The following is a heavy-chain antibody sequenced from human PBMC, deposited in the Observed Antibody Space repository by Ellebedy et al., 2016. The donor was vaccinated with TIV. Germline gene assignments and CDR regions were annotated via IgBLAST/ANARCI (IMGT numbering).Heavy chain of an antibody. CDR1: GFTFSSYW. CDR2: IKQDGSEK. CDR3: VTQRGLD. Sequence: GGSLRLXXAASGFTFSSYWMTWVRQAPGKGLEWVANIKQDGSEKYYVGSVKGRFSISRDDAKNSIYLQMNSLRVEDTAIYYCVTQRGLDWGQGTLVTVSS. J-gene: IGHJ4*02. D-gene: IGHD6-19*01. V-gene: IGHV3-7*01.